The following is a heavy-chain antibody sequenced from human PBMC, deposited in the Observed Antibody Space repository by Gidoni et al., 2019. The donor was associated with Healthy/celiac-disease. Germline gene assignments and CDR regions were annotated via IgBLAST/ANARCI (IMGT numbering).Heavy chain of an antibody. CDR1: GFSLSTSGVG. CDR2: IYWNDDK. Sequence: QITLKESGPTLVKPTQTLTLTCTFSGFSLSTSGVGVGWIRQPPGKALEWLALIYWNDDKRYSPSLKSRLTITKDTSKNQVVLTMTNMDPVDTATYYCAHMNYCSSTSCRDPQREFDYWGQGTLVTVSS. D-gene: IGHD2-2*01. CDR3: AHMNYCSSTSCRDPQREFDY. J-gene: IGHJ4*02. V-gene: IGHV2-5*01.